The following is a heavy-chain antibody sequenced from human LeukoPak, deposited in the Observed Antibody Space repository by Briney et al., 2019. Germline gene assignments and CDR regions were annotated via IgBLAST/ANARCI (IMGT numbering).Heavy chain of an antibody. CDR3: ARDKGGSYPYYYYYGMDV. CDR2: ISYDGSNK. V-gene: IGHV3-30*03. D-gene: IGHD1-26*01. CDR1: GFTFSSYW. Sequence: GGSLRLSCAASGFTFSSYWMNWARQAPGKGLEWVAVISYDGSNKYYADSVKGRFTISRDNSKNTLYLQMNSLRAEDTAVYYCARDKGGSYPYYYYYGMDVWGQGTTVTVSS. J-gene: IGHJ6*02.